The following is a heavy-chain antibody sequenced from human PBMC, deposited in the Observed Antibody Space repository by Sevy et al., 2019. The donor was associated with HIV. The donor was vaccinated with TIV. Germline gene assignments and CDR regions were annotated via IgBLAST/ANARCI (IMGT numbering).Heavy chain of an antibody. D-gene: IGHD3-22*01. J-gene: IGHJ4*02. CDR2: ISYDGSNK. Sequence: GGSLRLSCAASGFTFSSYAMHWVRQAPGKGLEWVAVISYDGSNKYYADSAKGRFTISRDNSKNTLYLQMNSLRAEDTAVYYCARDHSSGWDYWGQGTLVTVSS. V-gene: IGHV3-30-3*01. CDR3: ARDHSSGWDY. CDR1: GFTFSSYA.